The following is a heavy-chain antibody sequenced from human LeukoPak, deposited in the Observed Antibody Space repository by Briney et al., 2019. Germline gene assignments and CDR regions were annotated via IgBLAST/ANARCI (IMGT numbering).Heavy chain of an antibody. J-gene: IGHJ4*02. CDR2: MHYSGST. CDR1: GGSISSGSYY. D-gene: IGHD2-2*01. Sequence: SQTLSLTCTVSGGSISSGSYYWGWIRQSPGKGLEWIGSMHYSGSTFYNPSFKSRVTISEDTSKNQFSLNLSSVTAADTAVYFCAGTMESESFSTFDYWGQGTLVTVSS. CDR3: AGTMESESFSTFDY. V-gene: IGHV4-39*07.